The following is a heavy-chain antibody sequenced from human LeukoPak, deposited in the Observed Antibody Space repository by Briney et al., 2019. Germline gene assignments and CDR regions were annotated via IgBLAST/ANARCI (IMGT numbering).Heavy chain of an antibody. CDR2: ISAYNGNT. D-gene: IGHD3-3*01. CDR3: ARDRTIFGVVIMDLDY. J-gene: IGHJ4*02. Sequence: ASVKVSCKASGYTFTSYGISWVRQAPGQGLEWMGWISAYNGNTNYAQKLQGRVTMTTDTSTSTAYMELRSLRSDDTAVYYCARDRTIFGVVIMDLDYWGQGTLVTVSS. V-gene: IGHV1-18*01. CDR1: GYTFTSYG.